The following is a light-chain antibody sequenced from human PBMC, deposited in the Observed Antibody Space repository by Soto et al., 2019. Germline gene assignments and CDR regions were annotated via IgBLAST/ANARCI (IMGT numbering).Light chain of an antibody. V-gene: IGLV7-46*01. CDR2: DTS. CDR3: LLSYDGVRPWV. Sequence: QTVVTQEPSLTVSPGGTVTLTCGSSTGAVTSSHYPYWFQQKPGQAPRTLIYDTSNKHSWTPARFSGSLLGGKAALTLSGAQPEDEAEYYCLLSYDGVRPWVFGGGTKLTVL. CDR1: TGAVTSSHY. J-gene: IGLJ3*02.